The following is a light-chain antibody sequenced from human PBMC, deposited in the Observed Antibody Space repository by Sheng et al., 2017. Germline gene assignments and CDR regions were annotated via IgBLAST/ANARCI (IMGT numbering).Light chain of an antibody. CDR1: EDINVY. V-gene: IGKV1D-8*01. CDR3: QQYYSFPLT. J-gene: IGKJ3*01. Sequence: VIWVTQSPTLVSASKGDRVTITCRVSEDINVYIAWYQQKPGKAPDLLIHAASNLQSGVSSRFSGQGSGTDFTLTISDLQSEDSATYYCQQYYSFPLTFGSWDRNVNIK. CDR2: AAS.